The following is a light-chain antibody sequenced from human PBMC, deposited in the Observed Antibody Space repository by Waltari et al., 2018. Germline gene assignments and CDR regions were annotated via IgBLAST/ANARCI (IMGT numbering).Light chain of an antibody. V-gene: IGLV3-25*03. CDR1: SLSKQF. CDR2: KDT. Sequence: SYEVTQPPSVSVSPGQTARITCSGDSLSKQFVYWYQQKSGQAPVLVIFKDTERASGVPWRFSWSTPRKKSTLTNNGGQGKGEADYYCQTADLGGDVVFGGGTKLTVL. CDR3: QTADLGGDVV. J-gene: IGLJ2*01.